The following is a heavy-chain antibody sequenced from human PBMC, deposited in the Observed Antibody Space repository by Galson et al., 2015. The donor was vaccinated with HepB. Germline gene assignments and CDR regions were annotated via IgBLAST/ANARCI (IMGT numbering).Heavy chain of an antibody. D-gene: IGHD3-3*01. CDR3: TRANYDFWSGYGPTRFDY. CDR1: GFTFGDYA. J-gene: IGHJ4*02. V-gene: IGHV3-49*03. Sequence: SLRLSCAASGFTFGDYAMSWFRQAPGKGLEWVGFIRSKAYGGTTEYAASAKGRFTISRDDSKSIAYLQMNSLKTEDTAVYYCTRANYDFWSGYGPTRFDYWGQGTLVTVSS. CDR2: IRSKAYGGTT.